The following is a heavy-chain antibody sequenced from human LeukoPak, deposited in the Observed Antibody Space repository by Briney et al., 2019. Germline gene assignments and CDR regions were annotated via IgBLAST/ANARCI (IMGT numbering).Heavy chain of an antibody. D-gene: IGHD1-26*01. J-gene: IGHJ6*03. CDR2: ISFSGTT. V-gene: IGHV4-59*01. CDR3: ARISPSSGTYWGSLYYYMDV. Sequence: PSETLSPTCTVSGGSINNYYWTWIRQPPGKGLEWIGYISFSGTTNYNPSLKSRVTISLDTSNNQFSLKLTSVTAADTAVYYCARISPSSGTYWGSLYYYMDVWGKGTTVTVSS. CDR1: GGSINNYY.